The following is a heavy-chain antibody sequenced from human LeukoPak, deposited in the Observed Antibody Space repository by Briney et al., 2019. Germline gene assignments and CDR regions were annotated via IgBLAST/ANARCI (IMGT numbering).Heavy chain of an antibody. J-gene: IGHJ3*02. Sequence: GGSLRLSCAASVFTFSDHYMDWVRQAPGKGLEWVDRTRNKANSYTTEYAASVKGRFTISRDDSKNSLYLQMNSLKTEDTAVYYCARYTAHDAFDIWGQGTMVTVSS. D-gene: IGHD3-16*02. CDR3: ARYTAHDAFDI. V-gene: IGHV3-72*01. CDR2: TRNKANSYTT. CDR1: VFTFSDHY.